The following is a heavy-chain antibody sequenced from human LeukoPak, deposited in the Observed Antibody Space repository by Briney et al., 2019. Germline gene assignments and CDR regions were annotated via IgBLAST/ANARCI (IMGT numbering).Heavy chain of an antibody. V-gene: IGHV1-3*01. J-gene: IGHJ4*02. CDR1: RDTFSSYA. CDR3: ARSKDFPFFDA. CDR2: IIAANGKT. Sequence: GASVKVSCKASRDTFSSYAIYWVRQAPGQRLEWMGWIIAANGKTKYSRKFQGRVSITTDTSARTAYMELRSLGSEDTAIYYCARSKDFPFFDAWGQGTLVTVSS. D-gene: IGHD5/OR15-5a*01.